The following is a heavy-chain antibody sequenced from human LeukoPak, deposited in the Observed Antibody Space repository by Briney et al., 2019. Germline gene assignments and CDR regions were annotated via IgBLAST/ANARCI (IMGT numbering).Heavy chain of an antibody. V-gene: IGHV4-34*01. CDR1: GGSFSGYY. J-gene: IGHJ4*02. CDR2: INHSGGT. CDR3: AREGSGSWTRVAY. Sequence: PSETLSPTCTVYGGSFSGYYWSWIRQPPGKGLEWIGEINHSGGTNYNPSLKSRVTISVDTSKNQLSLKLSSVTAADTAVYYCAREGSGSWTRVAYWGQGTLVTVSS. D-gene: IGHD6-13*01.